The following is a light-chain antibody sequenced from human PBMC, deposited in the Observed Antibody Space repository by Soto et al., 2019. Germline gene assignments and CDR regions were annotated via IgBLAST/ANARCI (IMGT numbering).Light chain of an antibody. CDR3: QQRSNWPPSIT. V-gene: IGKV3-11*01. J-gene: IGKJ5*01. CDR2: DAS. CDR1: QSGTIF. Sequence: EVVLTLSLSARSLSPKLRATLXCSCSQSGTIFLAWYQQKPGQAPRLLIYDASDRAPGIPARFSGSGSATDFTLTINNLEPEDFAVYYCQQRSNWPPSITFGQGTRLEIK.